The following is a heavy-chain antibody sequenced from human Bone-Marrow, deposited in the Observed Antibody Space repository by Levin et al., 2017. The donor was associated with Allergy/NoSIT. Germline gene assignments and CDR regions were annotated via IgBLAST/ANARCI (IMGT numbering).Heavy chain of an antibody. Sequence: GESLKISCKASGYTFTGYYMHWVRQAPGQGLEWMGWINPNSGDTNYAQKFQGRVTMTRDTSISTAYMELSRLRSDDTAVYYCARDRSGYSSGWYPGVYWGQGTLVTVSS. V-gene: IGHV1-2*02. D-gene: IGHD6-19*01. CDR1: GYTFTGYY. J-gene: IGHJ4*02. CDR3: ARDRSGYSSGWYPGVY. CDR2: INPNSGDT.